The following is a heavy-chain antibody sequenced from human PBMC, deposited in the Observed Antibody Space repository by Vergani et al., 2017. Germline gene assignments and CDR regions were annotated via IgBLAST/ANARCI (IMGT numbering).Heavy chain of an antibody. J-gene: IGHJ4*02. D-gene: IGHD5-24*01. V-gene: IGHV3-33*01. CDR2: TWYEGNNN. Sequence: QAHLVESGGGVVQPGRSLRLVCTLSSFKLGDYGMHWVRQAPGRGLEWVSMTWYEGNNNYYADSVKGRFTLSKDICKNTLYLQMNSHRGDDTTVYYCARETRDTPSSLDYWGQGTLVTVSS. CDR1: SFKLGDYG. CDR3: ARETRDTPSSLDY.